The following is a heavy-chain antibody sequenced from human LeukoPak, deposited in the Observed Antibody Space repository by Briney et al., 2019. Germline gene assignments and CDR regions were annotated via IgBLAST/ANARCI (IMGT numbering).Heavy chain of an antibody. CDR2: ISYDGSNK. CDR3: ARDHQGYYDSSGYYPTDPFDY. V-gene: IGHV3-30*04. J-gene: IGHJ4*02. D-gene: IGHD3-22*01. Sequence: GGSLRLSCAASGFTFSSYAMHWVRQAPGKGLEWVAVISYDGSNKYYADSVKGRFIISRDNSKNTLYLQMNSLRAEDTAVYYCARDHQGYYDSSGYYPTDPFDYWGQGTLVTVSS. CDR1: GFTFSSYA.